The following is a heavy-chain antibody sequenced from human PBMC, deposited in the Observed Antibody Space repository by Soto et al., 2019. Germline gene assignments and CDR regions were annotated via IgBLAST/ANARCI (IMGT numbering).Heavy chain of an antibody. CDR2: IYYSGST. CDR1: GGSISSYY. Sequence: SETLSLTCTVSGGSISSYYWSWIRQPPGKGLEWIGYIYYSGSTNYNPSLKSRVTISVDTSKNQFSLKLSSVTAADTAVYYCARHAVHSSGFTECWGQGTLVTVS. J-gene: IGHJ4*02. CDR3: ARHAVHSSGFTEC. D-gene: IGHD6-19*01. V-gene: IGHV4-59*08.